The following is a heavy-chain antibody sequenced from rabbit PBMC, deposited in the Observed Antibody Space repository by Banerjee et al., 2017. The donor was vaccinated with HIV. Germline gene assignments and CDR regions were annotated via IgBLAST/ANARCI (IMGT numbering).Heavy chain of an antibody. V-gene: IGHV1S45*01. D-gene: IGHD1-1*01. CDR3: ARKYPSSNRYWDL. Sequence: QEQLVESGGGLVQPEGSLTLTCTASGFSFRSTYDMSWVRQAPGKGLEWIGYIYTGSSGSTYYASWAKGRFTISKTSSTTVTLQMTSLTAADTATYFCARKYPSSNRYWDLWGQGTLVTVS. CDR2: IYTGSSGST. CDR1: GFSFRSTYD. J-gene: IGHJ4*01.